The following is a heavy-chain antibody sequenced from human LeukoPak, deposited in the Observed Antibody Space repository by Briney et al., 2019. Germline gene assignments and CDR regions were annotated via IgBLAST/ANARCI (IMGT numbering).Heavy chain of an antibody. Sequence: PSETLSLTCTVPGGSISSSSYYWAWIRQPPGKGLEWIGSSSYSGSPYYDPSLKSRVTISVDTSQNQFSLKLSSVTAADTAVYYCARRGSYRLYWGQGTLVTVSS. J-gene: IGHJ4*02. CDR3: ARRGSYRLY. CDR1: GGSISSSSYY. D-gene: IGHD1-26*01. V-gene: IGHV4-39*07. CDR2: SSYSGSP.